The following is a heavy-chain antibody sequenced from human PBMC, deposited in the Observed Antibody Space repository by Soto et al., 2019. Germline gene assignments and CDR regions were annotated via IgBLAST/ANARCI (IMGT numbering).Heavy chain of an antibody. D-gene: IGHD5-12*01. Sequence: EVQLVESGGVSVQPGGSLRLSCTASGFTLSNYWMHWVRQAPGKGLVWVSRINTDGSTTTYADSVKGRFTISRDNAKNTLYLQMTSLRDVDTAVYYCVRIRRGDGYTFGYWGQGTLVTVSS. J-gene: IGHJ4*02. CDR2: INTDGSTT. CDR1: GFTLSNYW. CDR3: VRIRRGDGYTFGY. V-gene: IGHV3-74*01.